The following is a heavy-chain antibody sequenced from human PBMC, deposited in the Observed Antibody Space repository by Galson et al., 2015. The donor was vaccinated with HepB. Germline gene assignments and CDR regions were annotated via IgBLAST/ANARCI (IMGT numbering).Heavy chain of an antibody. V-gene: IGHV3-64*04. D-gene: IGHD6-13*01. CDR2: ISHNGHST. J-gene: IGHJ6*02. Sequence: SLRLSCAASGFTFSNYLLTWVRQAPGLGLEFVSAISHNGHSTYYADAVKGRFTISRDNSKNTLYLQMNSLRAEDTAVYYCATYPGYSSPYYYYGMDVWGQGTTVTVSS. CDR3: ATYPGYSSPYYYYGMDV. CDR1: GFTFSNYL.